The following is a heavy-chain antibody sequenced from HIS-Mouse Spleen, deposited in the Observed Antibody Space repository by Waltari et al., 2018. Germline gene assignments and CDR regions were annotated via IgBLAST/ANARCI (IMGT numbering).Heavy chain of an antibody. D-gene: IGHD6-19*01. Sequence: QVQLVESGGGVVQPGRSLRLSCAASGFTSRSYGMHWVRQAPGTGLEWVAVISYDGSNKYYADSVKGRFSISRDNSKNTLYLQMNSLRAEDTAVYYCAKASSGWLDYWGQGTLVTVSS. CDR3: AKASSGWLDY. J-gene: IGHJ4*02. V-gene: IGHV3-30*18. CDR1: GFTSRSYG. CDR2: ISYDGSNK.